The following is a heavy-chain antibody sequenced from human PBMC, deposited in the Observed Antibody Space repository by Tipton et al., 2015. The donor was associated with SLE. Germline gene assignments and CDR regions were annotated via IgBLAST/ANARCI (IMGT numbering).Heavy chain of an antibody. CDR3: ARTAVLAAIMMDV. CDR1: GDSMRSSMTTYF. D-gene: IGHD3-3*02. Sequence: TLSLTCTVSGDSMRSSMTTYFWSWIRQTAGKGPEWMGRIFVSGTTNYNPPLTSRVTMSGDTSKNQLSLKLNAVTAADTAVYYCARTAVLAAIMMDVWGQGTTVTVSS. J-gene: IGHJ6*02. V-gene: IGHV4-4*07. CDR2: IFVSGTT.